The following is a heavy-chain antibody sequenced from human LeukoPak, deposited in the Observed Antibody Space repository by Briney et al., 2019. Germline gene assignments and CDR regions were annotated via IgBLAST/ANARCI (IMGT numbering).Heavy chain of an antibody. J-gene: IGHJ4*02. CDR2: INPNSGGT. Sequence: GRSLRLSCAASGFTFSSYGIHWVRQAPGQGLEWVGWINPNSGGTNSAQKFQGRVTVTRDTSISTAYMELSSLRSDDTAVYYCARGTWFVFDVDQWGQGTLVSVSS. V-gene: IGHV1-2*02. CDR1: GFTFSSYG. CDR3: ARGTWFVFDVDQ. D-gene: IGHD3-10*01.